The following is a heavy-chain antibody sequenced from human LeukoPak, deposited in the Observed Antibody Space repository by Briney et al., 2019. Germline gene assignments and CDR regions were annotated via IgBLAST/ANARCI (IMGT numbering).Heavy chain of an antibody. CDR1: GGSISTYY. V-gene: IGHV4-4*07. Sequence: SETLSLTCNVSGGSISTYYWNWIRQPAGKGLEWIGRMYGGGATRYNPSLGSRVTMSVDTSKNQVSLKLTSVTAADTAVYFCVREQSGSGGHNNDAFDIWGQGTMVVVSA. J-gene: IGHJ3*02. CDR2: MYGGGAT. D-gene: IGHD3-16*01. CDR3: VREQSGSGGHNNDAFDI.